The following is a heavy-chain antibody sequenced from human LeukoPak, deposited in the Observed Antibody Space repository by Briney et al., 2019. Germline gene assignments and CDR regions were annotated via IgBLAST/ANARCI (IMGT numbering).Heavy chain of an antibody. J-gene: IGHJ4*02. Sequence: GGSLRLSCAASGFTFSSYWMSWVRQAPGKGLEWVANIKQDGSEKYYVDSVKGRFTNSRDNAKNSLYLQMNSLRAEDTAVYYCARERWGDYYDSSGYLDYWGQGTLVTVSS. D-gene: IGHD3-22*01. CDR2: IKQDGSEK. CDR1: GFTFSSYW. CDR3: ARERWGDYYDSSGYLDY. V-gene: IGHV3-7*01.